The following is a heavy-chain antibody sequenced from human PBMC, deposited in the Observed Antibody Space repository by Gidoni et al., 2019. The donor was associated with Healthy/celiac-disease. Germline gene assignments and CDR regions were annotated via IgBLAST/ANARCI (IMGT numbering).Heavy chain of an antibody. Sequence: EVQLLESGGGLVQPGGSLRLSCSASGFTFSNYAMSWVRQAPAKVLGWVSTISGRGITAYYADSVKGRFTISRDNSKNTLYLKRNSLRAEDTAVYYCAKEGDWFGELFPYNFDYWGQGTLVTVSS. CDR3: AKEGDWFGELFPYNFDY. J-gene: IGHJ4*02. D-gene: IGHD3-10*01. CDR2: ISGRGITA. V-gene: IGHV3-23*01. CDR1: GFTFSNYA.